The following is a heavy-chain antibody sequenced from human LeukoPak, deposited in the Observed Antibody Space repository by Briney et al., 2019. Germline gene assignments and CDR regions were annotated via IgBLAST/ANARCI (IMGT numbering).Heavy chain of an antibody. J-gene: IGHJ3*02. CDR2: IYWDDDK. CDR3: AQRSSIAATHAFDI. Sequence: SSPTLVKPTQTLTLTRTFSGFSLSTSGVGVGWIRQPPGKALEWLALIYWDDDKRYSPSLKSRLTITKDTSKNQVVLTMTNMDPVDTATYYCAQRSSIAATHAFDIWGQGTIVTVSS. D-gene: IGHD6-6*01. V-gene: IGHV2-5*02. CDR1: GFSLSTSGVG.